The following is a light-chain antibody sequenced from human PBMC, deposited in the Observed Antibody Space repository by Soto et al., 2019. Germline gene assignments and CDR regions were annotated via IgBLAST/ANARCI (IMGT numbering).Light chain of an antibody. CDR2: DAS. CDR3: QQRSNWPPV. J-gene: IGKJ1*01. V-gene: IGKV3-11*01. Sequence: EIVLTQSPATLSLSPGERATLSCRASQSVSSYLAWYQQKPGQAPRLLIYDASNRATGIPARFSGSGSGTDFTLTISILEPEDFAVYYCQQRSNWPPVFGQGTKVEIK. CDR1: QSVSSY.